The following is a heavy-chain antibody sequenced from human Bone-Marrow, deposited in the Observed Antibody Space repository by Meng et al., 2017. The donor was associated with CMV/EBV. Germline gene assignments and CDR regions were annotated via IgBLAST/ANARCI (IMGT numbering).Heavy chain of an antibody. CDR3: ARGFGNP. CDR1: GGSFSGYY. D-gene: IGHD1-14*01. Sequence: QVQLQQWGAGRLKPSETLSLTCAVYGGSFSGYYWSWIRHPPGKGLEWIGEINHSGSTNYNPSLKSRVTISVDTSKNQFSLKLSSVTAADTAVYYCARGFGNPWGQGTLVTFYS. V-gene: IGHV4-34*01. J-gene: IGHJ5*02. CDR2: INHSGST.